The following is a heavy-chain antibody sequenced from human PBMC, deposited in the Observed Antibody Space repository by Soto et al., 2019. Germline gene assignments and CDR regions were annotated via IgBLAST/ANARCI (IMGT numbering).Heavy chain of an antibody. D-gene: IGHD3-3*01. CDR2: IYYSGST. CDR3: ATHVQYYDFWSGYYTGRGYFDY. V-gene: IGHV4-39*01. J-gene: IGHJ4*02. CDR1: GGSISSSSYY. Sequence: QLQLQESGPGLVKPSETLSLTCTVSGGSISSSSYYWGWIRQPPGKGLEWIGSIYYSGSTYYNPSLKSRVTISVDTSKNQFSLKLSSVTAADTAVYYCATHVQYYDFWSGYYTGRGYFDYWGQGTLVTVSS.